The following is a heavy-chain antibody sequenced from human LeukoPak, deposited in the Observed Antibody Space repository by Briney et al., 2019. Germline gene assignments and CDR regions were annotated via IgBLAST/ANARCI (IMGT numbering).Heavy chain of an antibody. CDR1: GFTFSDRD. CDR3: ALWSYYYYGLDV. J-gene: IGHJ6*02. V-gene: IGHV3-72*01. D-gene: IGHD5-18*01. CDR2: SRNKAKSHTT. Sequence: QPGGSLRLSCAASGFTFSDRDMDWVRQAPGKGLEWVGRSRNKAKSHTTEYAASVKGRFTISRDNSNNSVWLQMNSLKTEDTAVYYCALWSYYYYGLDVWGQGTTVTVPS.